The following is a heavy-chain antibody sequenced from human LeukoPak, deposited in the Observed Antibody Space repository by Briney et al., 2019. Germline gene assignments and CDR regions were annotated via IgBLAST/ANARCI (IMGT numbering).Heavy chain of an antibody. CDR2: ISSTNTYI. V-gene: IGHV3-21*01. CDR1: GFTFRTYE. D-gene: IGHD3-16*01. CDR3: AREGGDAFDI. J-gene: IGHJ3*02. Sequence: NTGGSLRLSCVASGFTFRTYEMNWVRQAPGKGLEWVASISSTNTYIKYADSVKGRFTISRDNTKNSVFLQMNSLTGEDTAVYYCAREGGDAFDIWGQGTMVTVSS.